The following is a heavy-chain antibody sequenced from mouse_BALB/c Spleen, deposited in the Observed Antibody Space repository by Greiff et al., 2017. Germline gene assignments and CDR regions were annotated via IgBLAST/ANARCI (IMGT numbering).Heavy chain of an antibody. V-gene: IGHV10-3*03. D-gene: IGHD2-4*01. CDR2: IRSKSNNYAT. Sequence: EVMLVESGGGLVQPKGSLKLSCAASGFTFTTYAMHWVCQAPGKGLEWVARIRSKSNNYATYYADSVKDRFTISRDDSQSMLYLQMNNLKTEDTAMYYCVGEGLRRSMDYWGQGTSVTVSS. CDR3: VGEGLRRSMDY. J-gene: IGHJ4*01. CDR1: GFTFTTYA.